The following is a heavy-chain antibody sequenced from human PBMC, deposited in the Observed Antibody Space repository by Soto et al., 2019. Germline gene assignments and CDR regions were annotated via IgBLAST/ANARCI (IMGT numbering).Heavy chain of an antibody. J-gene: IGHJ4*02. CDR1: GSTFSRYD. Sequence: EVQLLESGGGPVQPGGSLRLSCAASGSTFSRYDMSWVRQAPGKGLEWVSGSSNSGGGTYDADSGKGRFTISRDNSKNTLYLQMNSLRAEDTAVYYCGVDPRGPYVWGQGALVTVSS. CDR2: SSNSGGGT. D-gene: IGHD3-16*01. CDR3: GVDPRGPYV. V-gene: IGHV3-23*01.